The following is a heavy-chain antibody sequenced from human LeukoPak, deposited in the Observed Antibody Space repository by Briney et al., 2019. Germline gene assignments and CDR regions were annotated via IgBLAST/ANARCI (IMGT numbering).Heavy chain of an antibody. CDR2: INWNGGST. Sequence: GGSLRLSCAASGFTFDDYGMSWVRQAPGKGLEWVSGINWNGGSTGYADSVKGRFTISGDNAKNSLYLQMNSLRAEDTALYHCARDCCSSTSCYADPWGQGTLVTVSS. J-gene: IGHJ5*02. D-gene: IGHD2-2*01. CDR3: ARDCCSSTSCYADP. V-gene: IGHV3-20*01. CDR1: GFTFDDYG.